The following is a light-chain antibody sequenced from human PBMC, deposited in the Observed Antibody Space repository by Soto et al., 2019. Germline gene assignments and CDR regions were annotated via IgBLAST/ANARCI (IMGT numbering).Light chain of an antibody. J-gene: IGLJ1*01. Sequence: QPASVSGSPGQSITVSCTGTSSDIGASNFVSWYQHLPGRAPKVIIYEATNRPSGVSDRFSGSKAGNTASLTISGLQADDEAEYFCLSYKTDNTVVFGTGTKLTVL. V-gene: IGLV2-14*01. CDR1: SSDIGASNF. CDR3: LSYKTDNTVV. CDR2: EAT.